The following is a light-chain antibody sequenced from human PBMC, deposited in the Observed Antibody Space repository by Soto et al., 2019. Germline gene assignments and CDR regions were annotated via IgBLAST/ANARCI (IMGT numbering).Light chain of an antibody. CDR2: WAS. CDR1: QSVLYSANNKNF. J-gene: IGKJ2*01. V-gene: IGKV4-1*01. Sequence: DIAMTQSPDSLAVSLGERATINCKSSQSVLYSANNKNFLAWYQQNPGQPPKVLIYWASTRESWVPDRFSGSGSGTDFTLTISSLQAEDVAVYYCQQSYSTPFTFGQGTKLE. CDR3: QQSYSTPFT.